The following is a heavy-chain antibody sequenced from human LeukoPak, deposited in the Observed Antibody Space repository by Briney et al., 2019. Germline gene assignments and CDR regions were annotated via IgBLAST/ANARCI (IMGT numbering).Heavy chain of an antibody. CDR1: GFTFSSYA. CDR3: AREKVMAPGAFDI. D-gene: IGHD2-21*01. Sequence: GRSLRLSCAASGFTFSSYAMHWVRQAPGKGLEWVAGISYDGSNKYYADSVKGRFTISRDNSKNTLYLQMNSLRAEDTAVYYCAREKVMAPGAFDIWGQGTMVTVSS. CDR2: ISYDGSNK. V-gene: IGHV3-30-3*01. J-gene: IGHJ3*02.